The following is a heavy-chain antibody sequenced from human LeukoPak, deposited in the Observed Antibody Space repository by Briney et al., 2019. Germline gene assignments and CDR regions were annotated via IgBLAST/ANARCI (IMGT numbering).Heavy chain of an antibody. CDR1: GYTFTSYW. Sequence: GESLKISCKGSGYTFTSYWIGWVRQMPGKGLEWMGIIYPGDSDTRYSPSFQGQVTISADKSITTPYLQWSSLKVSDTAMYYCARLNDGFYLDYWGQGTLVTVSS. CDR2: IYPGDSDT. J-gene: IGHJ4*02. CDR3: ARLNDGFYLDY. D-gene: IGHD5-24*01. V-gene: IGHV5-51*01.